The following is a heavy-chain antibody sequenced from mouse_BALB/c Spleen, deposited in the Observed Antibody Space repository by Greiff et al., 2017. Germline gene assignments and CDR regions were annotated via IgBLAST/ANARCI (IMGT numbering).Heavy chain of an antibody. J-gene: IGHJ4*01. V-gene: IGHV1-87*01. Sequence: VQLQQSGAELARPGASVKLSCKASGYTFTSYWMQWVKQRPGQGLEWIGAIYPGDGDTRYTQKFKGKATLTADKSSSTAYMQLSSLASEDSAVYYCARGGGYYGYAMDYWGQGTSVTVSS. CDR3: ARGGGYYGYAMDY. D-gene: IGHD2-3*01. CDR2: IYPGDGDT. CDR1: GYTFTSYW.